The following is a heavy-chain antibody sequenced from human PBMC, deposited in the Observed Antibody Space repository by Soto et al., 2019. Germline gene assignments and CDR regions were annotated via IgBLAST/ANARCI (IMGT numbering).Heavy chain of an antibody. J-gene: IGHJ6*02. V-gene: IGHV3-33*01. CDR2: IWYDGSNK. CDR3: ARDASGIAAAGMRVNYYYYYGMDV. Sequence: GGSLRLSCAASGFTFSSYGMHWVRQAPGKGLEWVAVIWYDGSNKHYADSVKGRFTISRDNSKNTLYLQMNSLRAEDTAVYYCARDASGIAAAGMRVNYYYYYGMDVWGQGTTVTVSS. CDR1: GFTFSSYG. D-gene: IGHD6-13*01.